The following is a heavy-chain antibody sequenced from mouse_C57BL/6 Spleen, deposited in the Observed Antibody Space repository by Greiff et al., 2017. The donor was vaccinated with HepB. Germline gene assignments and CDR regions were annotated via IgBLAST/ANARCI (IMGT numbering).Heavy chain of an antibody. CDR1: AYTFTSYD. CDR3: ARSLYDGNYESWFAF. Sequence: QVQLKQSGPELMKPGVSVKLSCKASAYTFTSYDLNWVKQRPGQGLEWIGWIYPRDGSTNYNEKFRGKATLTVDTSSSTAYMELRSLTSEDSAVYFCARSLYDGNYESWFAFWGQGTLVTVSA. J-gene: IGHJ3*01. CDR2: IYPRDGST. V-gene: IGHV1-85*01. D-gene: IGHD2-3*01.